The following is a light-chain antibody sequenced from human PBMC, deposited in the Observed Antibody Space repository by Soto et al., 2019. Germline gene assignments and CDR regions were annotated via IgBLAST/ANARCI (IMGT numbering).Light chain of an antibody. Sequence: EIVLTQSPGTLSLSPGERATLSCRASQSVIRTSLAWYQQKPGQAPRLLIYGASSRATGIPDRLSGSGSGTDFTLTIIRLEPEDIAVYYCQHYRDSLGTFGQGTKLDIK. CDR3: QHYRDSLGT. V-gene: IGKV3-20*01. CDR1: QSVIRTS. CDR2: GAS. J-gene: IGKJ1*01.